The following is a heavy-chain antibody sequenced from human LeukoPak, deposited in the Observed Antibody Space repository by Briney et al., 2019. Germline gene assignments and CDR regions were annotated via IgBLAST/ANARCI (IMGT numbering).Heavy chain of an antibody. V-gene: IGHV3-23*01. CDR2: ISGSGGST. Sequence: PGGSLRLSCAASGFTFSSYGMSWVRQAPGKGLEWVSAISGSGGSTYYADSVKGRFTISRDNSKNTLYLQMNSLRAEDTAVYYCAKDLLFDDPGVYCGGDWCGAFDIWGQGTMVTVSS. CDR1: GFTFSSYG. CDR3: AKDLLFDDPGVYCGGDWCGAFDI. J-gene: IGHJ3*02. D-gene: IGHD2-21*02.